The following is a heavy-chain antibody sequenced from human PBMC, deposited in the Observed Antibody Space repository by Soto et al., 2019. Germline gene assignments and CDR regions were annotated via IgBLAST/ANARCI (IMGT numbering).Heavy chain of an antibody. V-gene: IGHV3-23*01. Sequence: GGSLRLSCAASGFTFSSYAMTWVRQAPGKGLEWVSTISGRGSNSYYADSVKGRFTISRDNSKNTLYLQMNSLRAEDTATYYCAPEHPAGSFDYWGQGTLVTVSS. CDR1: GFTFSSYA. CDR3: APEHPAGSFDY. CDR2: ISGRGSNS. J-gene: IGHJ4*02.